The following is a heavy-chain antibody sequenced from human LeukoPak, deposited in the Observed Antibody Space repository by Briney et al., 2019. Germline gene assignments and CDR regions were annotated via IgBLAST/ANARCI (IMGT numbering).Heavy chain of an antibody. CDR3: ARDGRLYQDAFDI. CDR1: GFTFSSYA. D-gene: IGHD2-2*02. V-gene: IGHV3-30*04. J-gene: IGHJ3*02. CDR2: ISYDGSNK. Sequence: GGSLRLSCAASGFTFSSYAMRWVRQAPGKGLEWVAVISYDGSNKYYADSVKGRFTISRDNSKNTLYLQMNSLRAEDTAVYYCARDGRLYQDAFDIWGQGTMVTVSS.